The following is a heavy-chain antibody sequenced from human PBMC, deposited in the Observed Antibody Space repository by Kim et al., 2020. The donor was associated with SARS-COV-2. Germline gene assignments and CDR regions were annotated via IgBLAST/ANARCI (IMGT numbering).Heavy chain of an antibody. CDR1: GGSISSSSYF. V-gene: IGHV4-39*01. Sequence: SETLSLTCSVSGGSISSSSYFWGWIRQPPGKGLEWIGSIFHTGSTNYTPSLKSRVTISVDTSKNQFSLKLSSVTAADTAVYHCGYYYGSGSYTDYWGQGTLVTVSS. D-gene: IGHD3-10*01. CDR3: GYYYGSGSYTDY. CDR2: IFHTGST. J-gene: IGHJ4*02.